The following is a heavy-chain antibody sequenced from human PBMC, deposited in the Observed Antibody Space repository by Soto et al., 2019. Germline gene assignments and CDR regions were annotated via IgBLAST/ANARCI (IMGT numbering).Heavy chain of an antibody. J-gene: IGHJ4*02. CDR2: INHSGST. CDR3: ARGRSPRNIVVVVAATRGFDY. V-gene: IGHV4-34*01. D-gene: IGHD2-15*01. CDR1: GGSFSGYY. Sequence: PSETLSLTCAVYGGSFSGYYWSWIRQPPGKGLEWIGEINHSGSTNYNPSLKSRVTISVDTSKNQFSLKLGSVTAADTAVYYCARGRSPRNIVVVVAATRGFDYWGQGTL.